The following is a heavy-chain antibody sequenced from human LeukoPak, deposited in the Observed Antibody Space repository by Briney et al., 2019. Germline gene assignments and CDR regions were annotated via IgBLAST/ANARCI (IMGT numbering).Heavy chain of an antibody. J-gene: IGHJ4*02. CDR3: ARDERWIQFNY. D-gene: IGHD5-18*01. CDR1: GFTFSNYG. Sequence: GGSLRLSCVASGFTFSNYGMNWVRQAPGKGLEWVSGIVGSGVTTYYADSVKGRFTISRDNSKNTLYLHMNGLRVEDAAIYYCARDERWIQFNYWGQGTLVTVSS. CDR2: IVGSGVTT. V-gene: IGHV3-23*01.